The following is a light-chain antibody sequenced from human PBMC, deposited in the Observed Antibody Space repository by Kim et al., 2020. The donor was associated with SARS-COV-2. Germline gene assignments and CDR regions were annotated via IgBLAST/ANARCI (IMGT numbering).Light chain of an antibody. CDR1: QSVSY. CDR2: DSS. Sequence: EIVLTQSPATLSLSPGDRATLSCRASQSVSYLGWYQQKPGQAPRLLIYDSSNRATGIPARFSGSGSGTDFTLTISSLEPEDFAVYYCQQRSDWPPWTFGQGTKVDIK. V-gene: IGKV3-11*01. J-gene: IGKJ1*01. CDR3: QQRSDWPPWT.